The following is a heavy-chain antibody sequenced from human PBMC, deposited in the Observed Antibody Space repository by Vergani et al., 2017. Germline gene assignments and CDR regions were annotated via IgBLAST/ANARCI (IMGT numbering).Heavy chain of an antibody. CDR3: AREMTTVTTWYYYYYMDV. Sequence: QVQLQESGPGLVKPSQTLSLTCTVSGGSISSGDYYWSWLRQPPGKGLEWIGYIYYSGSTYYNPSLKSRVTISVDTSKNQFSLKLSSVTAADTAVYYCAREMTTVTTWYYYYYMDVWGKGTTVTVSS. V-gene: IGHV4-30-4*08. CDR2: IYYSGST. D-gene: IGHD4-11*01. J-gene: IGHJ6*03. CDR1: GGSISSGDYY.